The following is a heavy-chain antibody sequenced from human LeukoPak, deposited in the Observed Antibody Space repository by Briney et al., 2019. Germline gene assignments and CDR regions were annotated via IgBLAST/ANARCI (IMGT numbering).Heavy chain of an antibody. J-gene: IGHJ4*02. CDR2: INPNSGDT. V-gene: IGHV1-2*02. CDR1: GGTFSSYA. CDR3: ARVRYRLAETYIDY. Sequence: ASVKVSCKASGGTFSSYAISWVRQAPGQGLEWMGWINPNSGDTNYAQKFQGRVTMTRDTSISTAYMELSRLRSDDTAVYYWARVRYRLAETYIDYWGQGTLVTVSS. D-gene: IGHD3-16*01.